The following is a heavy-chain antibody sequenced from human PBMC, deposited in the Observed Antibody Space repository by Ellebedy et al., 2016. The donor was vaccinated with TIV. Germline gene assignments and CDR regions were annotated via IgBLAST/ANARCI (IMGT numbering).Heavy chain of an antibody. D-gene: IGHD6-13*01. J-gene: IGHJ4*02. V-gene: IGHV3-23*01. CDR3: AKQGERSYSTTSYHFDH. CDR2: ISNTGATT. CDR1: GFVFTGYA. Sequence: GGSLRLSXAASGFVFTGYAMSWVRQAPGKGLEWVSSISNTGATTNYADSVKGRFSISRDNSKNTVHLQMNGLRAEDTAVYYCAKQGERSYSTTSYHFDHWGQGTLVTVSS.